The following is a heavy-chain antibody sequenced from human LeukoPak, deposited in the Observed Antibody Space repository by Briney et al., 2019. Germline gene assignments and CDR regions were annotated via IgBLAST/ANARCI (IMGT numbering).Heavy chain of an antibody. D-gene: IGHD2-15*01. V-gene: IGHV1-18*01. CDR1: GYTFTSYG. Sequence: GASVKVSCKASGYTFTSYGISWVRQAPGQGLEWMGWISAYNGNTNYAQKLQGRVTMTEDTSTDTAYMELSSLRSEDTAVYYCSCHSIAYYYYGMDVWGQGTTVTVSS. J-gene: IGHJ6*02. CDR3: SCHSIAYYYYGMDV. CDR2: ISAYNGNT.